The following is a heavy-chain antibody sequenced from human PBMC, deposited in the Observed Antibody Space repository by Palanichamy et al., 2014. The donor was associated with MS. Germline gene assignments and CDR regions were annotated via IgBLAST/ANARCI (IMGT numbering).Heavy chain of an antibody. V-gene: IGHV3-23*04. CDR3: AKHSSAMVFGYFDS. CDR1: GFTFSGYA. Sequence: EEQLVESGGGLVQPGGPVRLSCEASGFTFSGYAMSWVRQGPGKGLEWVSGISGTGGTTYYTDSVKGRFTIPRDNSKNTLYVQMSSLRADDTAVYYCAKHSSAMVFGYFDSWGQGTLVTVSS. D-gene: IGHD5-18*01. CDR2: ISGTGGTT. J-gene: IGHJ4*02.